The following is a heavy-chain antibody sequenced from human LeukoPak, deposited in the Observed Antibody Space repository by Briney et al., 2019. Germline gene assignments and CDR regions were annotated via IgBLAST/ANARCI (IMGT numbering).Heavy chain of an antibody. V-gene: IGHV3-74*01. CDR3: ARDIGYCSDGSCYQNWFDP. Sequence: GGSLRLSCAASGFTFSTYWMHWVRQAPRKGLVCVSRINSDGSSTTYADSVKGRFTISRDNAKNTLYLQMNSLRAEDTAVCYCARDIGYCSDGSCYQNWFDPWGQGTLVTVSS. D-gene: IGHD2-15*01. J-gene: IGHJ5*02. CDR1: GFTFSTYW. CDR2: INSDGSST.